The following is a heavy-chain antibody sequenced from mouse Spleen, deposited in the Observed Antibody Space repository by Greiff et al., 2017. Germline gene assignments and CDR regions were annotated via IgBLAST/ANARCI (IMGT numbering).Heavy chain of an antibody. CDR1: GYTFTSYW. Sequence: QVQLQQPGAELVMPGASVKLSCKASGYTFTSYWMHWVKQRPGQGLEWIGEIDPSDSYTNYNQKFKGKATLTVDKSSSTAYMQLSSLTSEDSAVYYCARRGNYGSSGYWYFDVWGAGTTVTVSS. CDR2: IDPSDSYT. V-gene: IGHV1-69*01. D-gene: IGHD1-1*01. J-gene: IGHJ1*01. CDR3: ARRGNYGSSGYWYFDV.